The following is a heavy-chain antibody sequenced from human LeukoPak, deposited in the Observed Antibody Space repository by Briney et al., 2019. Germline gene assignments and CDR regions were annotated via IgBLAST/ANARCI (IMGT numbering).Heavy chain of an antibody. CDR3: ARDKNYRFDY. V-gene: IGHV1-18*01. D-gene: IGHD3-16*02. Sequence: GASVKVFCKASGYTFTDNGISWVRQAPGEGLEWMGWISANSGKTNYAQRFQGRVTMTRETSSSTVYMELRSLRSDDTAVYFCARDKNYRFDYWSQGTLVSVTS. CDR1: GYTFTDNG. J-gene: IGHJ4*02. CDR2: ISANSGKT.